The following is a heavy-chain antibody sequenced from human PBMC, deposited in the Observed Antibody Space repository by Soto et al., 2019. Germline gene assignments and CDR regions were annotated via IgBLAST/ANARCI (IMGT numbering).Heavy chain of an antibody. V-gene: IGHV3-23*01. CDR3: AYSSTHFDY. D-gene: IGHD6-13*01. CDR1: GFTFSSYA. Sequence: EVQLLESGGGLVQPGGSLRLSCAASGFTFSSYAMSWVRQAPGKGLEWVSAISGSGGSTYYADSMKGRFTISRDNAKNTLYLQMNCLRAEDTAVYYCAYSSTHFDYWGQGPLVTGSS. CDR2: ISGSGGST. J-gene: IGHJ4*02.